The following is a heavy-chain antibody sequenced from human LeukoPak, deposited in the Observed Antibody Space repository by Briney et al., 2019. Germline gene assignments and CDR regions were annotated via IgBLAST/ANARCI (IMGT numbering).Heavy chain of an antibody. CDR1: GGSISSSSYY. CDR3: ARRPYYYDSSGYRDY. CDR2: IYYSGTT. V-gene: IGHV4-61*05. J-gene: IGHJ4*02. Sequence: SETLSLTCTISGGSISSSSYYWGWIRQPPGKGLEWIGYIYYSGTTNYNPSLKSRVSMSVDTSKNQFSLKLSSVTAADTAVYYCARRPYYYDSSGYRDYWGQGTLVTVSS. D-gene: IGHD3-22*01.